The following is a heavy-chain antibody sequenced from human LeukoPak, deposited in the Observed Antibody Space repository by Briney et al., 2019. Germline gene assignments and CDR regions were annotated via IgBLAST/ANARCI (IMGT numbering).Heavy chain of an antibody. Sequence: LTGGSLRLSCAASGFTFSSYWMHWVRQAPGKGLVWVSRINSDGSSTSYADSVKGRFTISRDNAKNTLYLQMNSLRAEDTAVHYCARARYSSSWSDYWGQGTLVTVSS. CDR2: INSDGSST. CDR3: ARARYSSSWSDY. J-gene: IGHJ4*02. D-gene: IGHD6-13*01. CDR1: GFTFSSYW. V-gene: IGHV3-74*01.